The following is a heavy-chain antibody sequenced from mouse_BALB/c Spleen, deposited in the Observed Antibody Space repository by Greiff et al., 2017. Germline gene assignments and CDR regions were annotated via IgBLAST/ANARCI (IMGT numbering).Heavy chain of an antibody. D-gene: IGHD2-1*01. Sequence: EVKLLESGPGLVKPSQSLSLTCSVTGYSITSGYYWNWIRQFPGNKLEWMGYISYDGSNNYNPSLKNRISITRDTSKNQFFLKLNSVTTEDTATYDCARGNYGAMDYWGQGTSVTVSS. J-gene: IGHJ4*01. CDR3: ARGNYGAMDY. CDR2: ISYDGSN. CDR1: GYSITSGYY. V-gene: IGHV3-6*02.